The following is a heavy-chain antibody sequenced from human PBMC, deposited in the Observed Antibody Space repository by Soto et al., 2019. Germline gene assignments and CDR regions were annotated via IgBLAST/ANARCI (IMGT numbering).Heavy chain of an antibody. CDR1: GGSISSGGYY. Sequence: SETLSLTCTVSGGSISSGGYYWSWIRQHPGKGLEWIGYIYYSGSTYYNPSLKSRVTISVDRSKNQFSLKLSSVTAADTAVYYCARYGRQWLVINNWGNWFDPWGQGTLVTVSS. V-gene: IGHV4-31*03. D-gene: IGHD6-19*01. CDR3: ARYGRQWLVINNWGNWFDP. J-gene: IGHJ5*02. CDR2: IYYSGST.